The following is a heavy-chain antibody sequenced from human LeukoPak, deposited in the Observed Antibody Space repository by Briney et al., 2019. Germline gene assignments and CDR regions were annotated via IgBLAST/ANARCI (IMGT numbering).Heavy chain of an antibody. CDR2: INSDGSST. CDR3: ARKARYCSGGSCYSTTDYYYYYMDV. V-gene: IGHV3-74*01. CDR1: GFTFSSYW. Sequence: GGSLRLSCAASGFTFSSYWMHWVRQAPGKGLVWVSRINSDGSSTSYADSVKGRFTISRDNAKNTLYLQMNSLRAEDTAVYYCARKARYCSGGSCYSTTDYYYYYMDVWGKGTTVTISS. J-gene: IGHJ6*03. D-gene: IGHD2-15*01.